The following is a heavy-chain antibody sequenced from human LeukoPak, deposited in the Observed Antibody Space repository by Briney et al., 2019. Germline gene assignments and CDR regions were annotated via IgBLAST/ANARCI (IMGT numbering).Heavy chain of an antibody. J-gene: IGHJ4*02. CDR2: IRYDGSNK. Sequence: PGGSLRLSCAASGFTFSSYGMHWVRQAPGKGLEWVAFIRYDGSNKYYADSVKGRFTISRDNSKNTLYLQMNSLRAEDTAVYYCAKDRGYSSGWYLTPPDYWGQGTLVTVSS. V-gene: IGHV3-30*02. CDR3: AKDRGYSSGWYLTPPDY. CDR1: GFTFSSYG. D-gene: IGHD6-19*01.